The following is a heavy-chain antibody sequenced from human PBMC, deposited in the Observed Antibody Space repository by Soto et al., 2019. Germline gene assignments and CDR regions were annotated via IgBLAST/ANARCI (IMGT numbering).Heavy chain of an antibody. V-gene: IGHV4-59*08. D-gene: IGHD2-2*01. J-gene: IGHJ5*02. CDR3: ARQIEEGYCSSTSCLNWFDP. CDR1: GGSISSYY. CDR2: IYYSGST. Sequence: PSETLSLTCTVSGGSISSYYWSWIRQPPGKGLEWIGYIYYSGSTNYNPSLKSRVTISVDTSKNQFSLKLSSVTAADTAVYYCARQIEEGYCSSTSCLNWFDPWGQGTLVTVSS.